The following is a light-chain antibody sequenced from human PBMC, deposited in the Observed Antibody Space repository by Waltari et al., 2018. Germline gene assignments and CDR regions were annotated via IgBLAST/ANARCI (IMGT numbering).Light chain of an antibody. CDR3: QTWGTGIQV. V-gene: IGLV4-69*01. CDR1: SGHSSYA. J-gene: IGLJ3*02. CDR2: LNSDGSH. Sequence: QLVLTQSPSASASLGASVKLTCTLSSGHSSYAIAWHQQQPEKGPRYLMKLNSDGSHSKGDGIPDRFSGSSSGAERYLPISSLQSEDEAYDYCQTWGTGIQVFGGGTKLTVL.